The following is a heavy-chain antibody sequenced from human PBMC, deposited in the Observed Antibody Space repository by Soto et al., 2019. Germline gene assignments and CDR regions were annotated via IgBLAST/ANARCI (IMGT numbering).Heavy chain of an antibody. CDR3: SKNGTTWFAS. CDR1: GYSFHNSG. J-gene: IGHJ5*01. V-gene: IGHV1-18*01. D-gene: IGHD1-1*01. CDR2: ISVLNGYA. Sequence: GASVKVSCKTSGYSFHNSGISWVRQAPGQGLEWMGWISVLNGYAHYGQKFQGRVIMTADTFTSTAYMELRGLRSDDTATYYCSKNGTTWFASWGQGTPVTVSS.